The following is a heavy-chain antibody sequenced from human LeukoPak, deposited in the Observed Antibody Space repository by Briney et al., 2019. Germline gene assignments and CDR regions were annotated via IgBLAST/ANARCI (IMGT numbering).Heavy chain of an antibody. CDR3: AKYSSGYPYYFDY. CDR1: GFTFSSYA. J-gene: IGHJ4*02. CDR2: ISGSGGST. Sequence: GGSLRLSCAASGFTFSSYAMSWVRQAPGKGLEGVSAISGSGGSTYYADSVKGRFTISRDNSKNTLYLQMNSLRAEDTAVYYCAKYSSGYPYYFDYWRQGTLVTVSS. D-gene: IGHD3-22*01. V-gene: IGHV3-23*01.